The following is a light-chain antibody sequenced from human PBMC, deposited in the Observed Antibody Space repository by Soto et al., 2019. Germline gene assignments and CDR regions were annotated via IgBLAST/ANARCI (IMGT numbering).Light chain of an antibody. Sequence: QSALTQPASVSGSPGQSITISCTGTSSDVGGYNYVSWYQQHPGKAPKLMIYEVSKRPSGVPDRFSGSKCGNTASLTVSGLQAEDEADYYCNSYAGSNNWVFGGGTKLTVL. CDR2: EVS. J-gene: IGLJ3*02. CDR3: NSYAGSNNWV. CDR1: SSDVGGYNY. V-gene: IGLV2-8*01.